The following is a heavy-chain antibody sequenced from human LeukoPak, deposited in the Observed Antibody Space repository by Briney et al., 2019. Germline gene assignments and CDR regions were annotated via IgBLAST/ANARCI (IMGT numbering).Heavy chain of an antibody. CDR2: ISYDGGDK. V-gene: IGHV3-30*18. D-gene: IGHD1/OR15-1a*01. CDR1: GFTFSTYG. J-gene: IGHJ5*02. Sequence: SGGSLRLSCAASGFTFSTYGMHWVRQAPGKGLEWVAVISYDGGDKYYADSVKGRFTICRDNSKNTLYLQMIGLRAEDTAVYYCAKKTSTWFDPWGQGTLVTVSS. CDR3: AKKTSTWFDP.